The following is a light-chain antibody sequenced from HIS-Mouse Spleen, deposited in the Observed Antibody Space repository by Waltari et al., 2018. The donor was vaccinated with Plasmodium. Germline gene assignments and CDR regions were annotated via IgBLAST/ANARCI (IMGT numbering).Light chain of an antibody. CDR1: QSVSSY. Sequence: ELVLTQSPATLSLSPGERATLSCRASQSVSSYLAWYQQKPGQAPRPLIYDASNRSTGSPARFSGSGSGTDFTLTISSLEPEDFAVYYCQQRSNWPPWTFGQGTKVEIK. CDR3: QQRSNWPPWT. CDR2: DAS. J-gene: IGKJ1*01. V-gene: IGKV3-11*01.